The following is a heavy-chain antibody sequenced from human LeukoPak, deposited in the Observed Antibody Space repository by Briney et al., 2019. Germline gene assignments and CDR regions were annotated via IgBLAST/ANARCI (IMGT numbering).Heavy chain of an antibody. CDR2: ISGSGGST. D-gene: IGHD2-15*01. V-gene: IGHV3-23*01. Sequence: GGSLRLSCAASGFTFSSYAMSWVRQAPGKGLEWVSAISGSGGSTYYADSVKGRFTISRDNSKNTLYLQMNSLRAEDTAVYYCAKDYCSGGSCYSAPDAFDIWGQGTMVTVSS. CDR1: GFTFSSYA. J-gene: IGHJ3*02. CDR3: AKDYCSGGSCYSAPDAFDI.